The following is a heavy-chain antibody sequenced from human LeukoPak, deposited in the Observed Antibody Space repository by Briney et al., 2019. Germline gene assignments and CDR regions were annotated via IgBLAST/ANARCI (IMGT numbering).Heavy chain of an antibody. CDR1: GGSISSYY. CDR3: ARDSGRYCSSTSCQAFDP. CDR2: IYYSGST. Sequence: SETLSLTCTVSGGSISSYYWSWIRQPPGKGLEWFGYIYYSGSTNYNPSLKSRVTISVDTSKNQFSLKLSSVTAADTAVYYCARDSGRYCSSTSCQAFDPWGQGTLVTVSS. J-gene: IGHJ5*02. D-gene: IGHD2-2*01. V-gene: IGHV4-59*01.